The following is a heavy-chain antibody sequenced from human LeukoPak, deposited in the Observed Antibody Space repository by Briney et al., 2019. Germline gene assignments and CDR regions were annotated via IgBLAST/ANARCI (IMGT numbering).Heavy chain of an antibody. CDR2: ISGSGGST. Sequence: PGGSLRLSCAASGFTFSSYAMSWVRQAPGKGLEWVSAISGSGGSTYYADSVKGRFTISRDNSKNMLYLQMNSLRAEDTAVYYCARQSGPYYGSLDYWGQGTLVTVSS. D-gene: IGHD1-26*01. CDR1: GFTFSSYA. CDR3: ARQSGPYYGSLDY. V-gene: IGHV3-23*01. J-gene: IGHJ4*02.